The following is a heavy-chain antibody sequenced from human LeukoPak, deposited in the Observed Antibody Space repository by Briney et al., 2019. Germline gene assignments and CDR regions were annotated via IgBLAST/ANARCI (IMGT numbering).Heavy chain of an antibody. J-gene: IGHJ4*02. Sequence: PGGSLRLSCAASGFTFSTYGMHWVRQAPGKGLEWVAFIRYDGSNKYYADSVKGRFTISRDNSKNTLYLQMNSLRAEDTAVYYCAKRALKHLDYWGQGTLVTVSP. CDR2: IRYDGSNK. CDR1: GFTFSTYG. CDR3: AKRALKHLDY. V-gene: IGHV3-30*02.